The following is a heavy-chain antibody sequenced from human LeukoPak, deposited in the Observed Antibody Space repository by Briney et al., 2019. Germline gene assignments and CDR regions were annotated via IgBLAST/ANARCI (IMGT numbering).Heavy chain of an antibody. Sequence: GASVKVSCKASGYTFTGYYMHWVRQAPGQGLEWMGWINPNSGGTNYAQKFQGRVTMTRDTSISTAYMELSRLRSDDTAVYYCATEFKWFGAYYFDYWGQGTLVTVSS. CDR2: INPNSGGT. CDR1: GYTFTGYY. CDR3: ATEFKWFGAYYFDY. V-gene: IGHV1-2*02. J-gene: IGHJ4*02. D-gene: IGHD3-10*01.